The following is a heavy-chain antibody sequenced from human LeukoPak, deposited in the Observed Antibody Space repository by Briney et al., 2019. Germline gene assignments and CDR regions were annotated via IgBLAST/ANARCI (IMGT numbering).Heavy chain of an antibody. V-gene: IGHV3-48*03. D-gene: IGHD3-16*01. J-gene: IGHJ4*02. CDR2: INSSGTTI. CDR3: SRGGRGSPDYGFDY. CDR1: GFTFSNYE. Sequence: PGGSLRLSCAASGFTFSNYEMNWVRQAPGKGLEWVSYINSSGTTIYYADSVKGRFTISRDNAKNSLYLQMNSLRAEDTGVYYWSRGGRGSPDYGFDYWGQGTLVTVSS.